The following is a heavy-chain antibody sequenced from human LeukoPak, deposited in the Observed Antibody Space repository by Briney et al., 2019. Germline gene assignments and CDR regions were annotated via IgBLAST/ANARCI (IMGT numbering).Heavy chain of an antibody. CDR3: ARAPHSGWYHYGMDV. CDR1: GGSISSGGYY. V-gene: IGHV4-31*03. CDR2: IYYSGST. D-gene: IGHD6-19*01. J-gene: IGHJ6*02. Sequence: SETLSFTCTVSGGSISSGGYYWSWIRQHPGKGLEWIGYIYYSGSTYYNPSLKSRVTISVDTSKNQFSLKLSSVTAADTAVYYCARAPHSGWYHYGMDVWGQGTTVTVSS.